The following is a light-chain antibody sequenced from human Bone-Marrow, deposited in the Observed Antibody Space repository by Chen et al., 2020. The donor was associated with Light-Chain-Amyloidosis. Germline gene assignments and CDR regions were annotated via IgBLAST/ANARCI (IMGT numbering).Light chain of an antibody. V-gene: IGKV1-5*03. CDR2: KGS. CDR1: HSISSL. J-gene: IGKJ4*01. Sequence: DIQMFQSPPTLSASVGYRVTITCRASHSISSLLVWYHQIPGKAPKLLIYKGSSLESGVPSRFSGSGSGTEFTHTISSLQPDDFATYYCQQYNSYSTFGGGTKVEIK. CDR3: QQYNSYST.